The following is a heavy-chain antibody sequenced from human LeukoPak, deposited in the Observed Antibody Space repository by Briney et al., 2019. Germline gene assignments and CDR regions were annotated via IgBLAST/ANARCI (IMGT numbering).Heavy chain of an antibody. CDR3: ARRDSGSPYFDY. D-gene: IGHD6-13*01. CDR1: GXSISSGDYY. V-gene: IGHV4-30-4*02. CDR2: IYVSGRT. J-gene: IGHJ4*02. Sequence: SETLSLTCTVSGXSISSGDYYWSWIRQSPGKGLGWIGYIYVSGRTYYNPSLKNRVTISIDTSKNQFSLKLSSVTAADTAVYYCARRDSGSPYFDYWGQGTLVTVSS.